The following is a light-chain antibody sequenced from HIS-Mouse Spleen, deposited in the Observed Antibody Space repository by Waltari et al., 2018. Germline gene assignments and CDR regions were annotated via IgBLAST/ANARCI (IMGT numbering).Light chain of an antibody. V-gene: IGKV4-1*01. CDR1: RSVLYSSNNKNY. CDR2: WAS. J-gene: IGKJ2*01. CDR3: QQYYSTPYT. Sequence: DIVMTQSPDSLAVSLGERATIISKSSRSVLYSSNNKNYLAWYQQKPGQPPKLLIYWASTRESGVPDRFSGSGSGTDFTLTISSLQAEDVAVYYCQQYYSTPYTFGQGTKLEIK.